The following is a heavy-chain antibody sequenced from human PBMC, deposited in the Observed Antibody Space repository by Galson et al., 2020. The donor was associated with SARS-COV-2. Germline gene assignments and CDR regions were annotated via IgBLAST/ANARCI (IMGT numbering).Heavy chain of an antibody. CDR1: GDYINVYY. D-gene: IGHD6-19*01. J-gene: IGHJ5*02. CDR3: ARSYDSGWSRNWFAP. Sequence: PSETLSLTCTVSGDYINVYYWTWIRQPAGKRLEWIGRIDRSGSTNYNPSLQSRVTMSVDTSKNQFSLQLRSVTAADTAVYYCARSYDSGWSRNWFAPWGQGTLVTVSS. CDR2: IDRSGST. V-gene: IGHV4-4*07.